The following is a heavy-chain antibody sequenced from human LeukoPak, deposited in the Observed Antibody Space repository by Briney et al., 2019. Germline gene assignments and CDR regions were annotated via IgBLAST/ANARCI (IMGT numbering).Heavy chain of an antibody. CDR3: TRDSSSWYEDWFDP. V-gene: IGHV3-73*01. D-gene: IGHD6-13*01. J-gene: IGHJ5*02. CDR1: GFTFSGSA. CDR2: IRSKANSYAT. Sequence: GGSLKLSCAASGFTFSGSAMHWVRQASGKGLERVGRIRSKANSYATAYAASVKGRFTISRDDSKNTAYLQMNSLKTEDTAVYYCTRDSSSWYEDWFDPWGQGTLVTVSS.